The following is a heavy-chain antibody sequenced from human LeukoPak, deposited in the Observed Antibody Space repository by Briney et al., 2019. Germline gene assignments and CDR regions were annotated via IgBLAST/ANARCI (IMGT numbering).Heavy chain of an antibody. CDR2: ISGSGGST. Sequence: GGSLRLSCAASGFTFSSYAMSWVRQAPGKGLEWVSAISGSGGSTYYADSVKGRFTISRDNSKNTLYLQMNSLRAEDTAVYYCAKADEQWLILENAFDIWGQGTMVTVSS. D-gene: IGHD6-19*01. CDR3: AKADEQWLILENAFDI. CDR1: GFTFSSYA. V-gene: IGHV3-23*01. J-gene: IGHJ3*02.